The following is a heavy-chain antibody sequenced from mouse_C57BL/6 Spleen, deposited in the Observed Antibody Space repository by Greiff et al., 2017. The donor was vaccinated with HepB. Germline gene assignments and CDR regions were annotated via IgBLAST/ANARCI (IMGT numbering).Heavy chain of an antibody. CDR3: ARTLGRGAMDY. Sequence: QVHVQQSGPGLVQPSQSLSITCTVSGFSLTSYGVHWVRQSPGKGLEWLGVIWSGGSTDYNAAFISRLSISKDNSTSQVFFKMNSLQADETAIYYFARTLGRGAMDYWGQGTSVTVSS. CDR2: IWSGGST. D-gene: IGHD4-1*01. V-gene: IGHV2-2*01. J-gene: IGHJ4*01. CDR1: GFSLTSYG.